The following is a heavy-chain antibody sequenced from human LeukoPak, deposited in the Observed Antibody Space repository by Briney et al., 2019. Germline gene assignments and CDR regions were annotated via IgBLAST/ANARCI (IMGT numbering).Heavy chain of an antibody. J-gene: IGHJ6*03. CDR3: ARCRFLEWLPDVEYYMDV. CDR1: GGTFSSYA. V-gene: IGHV1-69*05. Sequence: SVKVSCKASGGTFSSYAISWVRQAPGQGIEWMGRIIPIFGTANYAQKFQGRVTITTDESTSTAYMELSSLRSEDTAVYYCARCRFLEWLPDVEYYMDVWGKGTTVTVSS. D-gene: IGHD3-3*01. CDR2: IIPIFGTA.